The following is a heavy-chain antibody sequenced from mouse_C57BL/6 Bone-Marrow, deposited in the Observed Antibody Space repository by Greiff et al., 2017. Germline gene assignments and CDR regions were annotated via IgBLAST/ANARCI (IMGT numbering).Heavy chain of an antibody. J-gene: IGHJ2*01. D-gene: IGHD2-4*01. Sequence: QVQLQQSGAELARPGASVKLSCKASGYTFTSYGLSWVKQRPGQGLEWIGEIYPRSGNTYYNEKFKGKATLTADKSSSTAYMELRSLTSEDSAVYFCAIRLRRLFDYWGQGTTRTVSS. CDR3: AIRLRRLFDY. CDR1: GYTFTSYG. CDR2: IYPRSGNT. V-gene: IGHV1-81*01.